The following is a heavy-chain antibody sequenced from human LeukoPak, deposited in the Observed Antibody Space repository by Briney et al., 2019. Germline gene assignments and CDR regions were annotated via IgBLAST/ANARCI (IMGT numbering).Heavy chain of an antibody. CDR1: GFTFSSYE. Sequence: QPGGSLRLSYAASGFTFSSYEMNWVRQAPGKGLEWVSYISSSGSTIYYADSVKGRFTISRDNAKNSLYLQMNSLGAEDTAVYYCARGGIAAAVGYYYMDVWGKGTTVTVSS. V-gene: IGHV3-48*03. CDR2: ISSSGSTI. CDR3: ARGGIAAAVGYYYMDV. D-gene: IGHD6-13*01. J-gene: IGHJ6*03.